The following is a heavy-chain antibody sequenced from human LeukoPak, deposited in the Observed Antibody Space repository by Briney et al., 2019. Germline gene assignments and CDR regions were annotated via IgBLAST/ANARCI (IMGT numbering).Heavy chain of an antibody. Sequence: SETLSLTCTVSGGSISSYYWSWIRQPPGKGLEWIGYIYYSGSTNYNPSLKSRVTVSVDTSKNQFSLKLSSVTAADTAVYYCAREGNNAFDIWGQGTMVTVSS. D-gene: IGHD1/OR15-1a*01. CDR1: GGSISSYY. J-gene: IGHJ3*02. CDR2: IYYSGST. V-gene: IGHV4-59*01. CDR3: AREGNNAFDI.